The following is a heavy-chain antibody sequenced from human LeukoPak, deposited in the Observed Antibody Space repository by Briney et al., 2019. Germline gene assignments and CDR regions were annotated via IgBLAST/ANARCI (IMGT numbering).Heavy chain of an antibody. V-gene: IGHV3-53*01. CDR2: IYSGGTT. Sequence: GGSLRLSCAASGFTVSSNYMHWVRQAPGRGLEWVSIIYSGGTTYHADSVKGRFIISRDNSKNTVYLQMNSLRAEDTALYYCARGVMATVVDYWGQGTLVTVSS. D-gene: IGHD5-24*01. J-gene: IGHJ4*02. CDR3: ARGVMATVVDY. CDR1: GFTVSSNY.